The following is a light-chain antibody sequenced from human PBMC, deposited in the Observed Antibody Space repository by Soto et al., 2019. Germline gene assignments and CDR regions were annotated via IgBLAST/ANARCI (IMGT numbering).Light chain of an antibody. CDR3: SSYAGRTLYV. V-gene: IGLV2-8*01. CDR2: EVT. CDR1: SSDVGGYDY. Sequence: QSALTQPPSASGSPGQSVTISCTGTSSDVGGYDYVSWYQQRPGKAPKLLIHEVTKRPSGVPDRFSGSKSGNTASLTVSGLQAEDEADYYCSSYAGRTLYVFGTGNKLTVL. J-gene: IGLJ1*01.